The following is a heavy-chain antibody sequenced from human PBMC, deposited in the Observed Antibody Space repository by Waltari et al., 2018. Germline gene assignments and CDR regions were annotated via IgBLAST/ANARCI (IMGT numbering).Heavy chain of an antibody. CDR3: AKPAAGAFDM. CDR2: ISGSGGST. Sequence: EVQLLESGGGLVQPGGSLRLSCAASGFTFSTYAMRWVRQAPGKGLKWVSVISGSGGSTYYADSVKGRFTISRDNFRNALYLQMNSLRAEDTAVYYCAKPAAGAFDMWGQGTMVTVSS. D-gene: IGHD6-25*01. J-gene: IGHJ3*02. V-gene: IGHV3-23*01. CDR1: GFTFSTYA.